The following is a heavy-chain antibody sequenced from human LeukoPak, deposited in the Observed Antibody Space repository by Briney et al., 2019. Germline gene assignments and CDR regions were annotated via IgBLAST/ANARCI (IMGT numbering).Heavy chain of an antibody. V-gene: IGHV3-48*04. Sequence: PGGSLRLSCAASGFTFSTYWMSWVRQAPGKGLEWVSYISSSGSTIYYADSVKGRFTISRDNAKDSLYLQMNSLRAEDTAVYYCAELGITMIGGVWGKGTTVTISS. J-gene: IGHJ6*04. CDR3: AELGITMIGGV. CDR2: ISSSGSTI. D-gene: IGHD3-10*02. CDR1: GFTFSTYW.